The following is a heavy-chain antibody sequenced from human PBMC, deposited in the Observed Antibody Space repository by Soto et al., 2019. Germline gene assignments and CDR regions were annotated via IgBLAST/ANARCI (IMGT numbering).Heavy chain of an antibody. CDR3: ARDKGITTFGVYAMYCYGMDV. D-gene: IGHD3-3*01. CDR2: ISTDNGNT. Sequence: SVKVSCKASGYTFTSSGISWVRQAPGQGLEWMGWISTDNGNTSYAQHLQGRVSMTTDTSTSTAHMDLRSLRSVDTAVYYFARDKGITTFGVYAMYCYGMDVWGQGTTVTVSS. V-gene: IGHV1-18*01. CDR1: GYTFTSSG. J-gene: IGHJ6*02.